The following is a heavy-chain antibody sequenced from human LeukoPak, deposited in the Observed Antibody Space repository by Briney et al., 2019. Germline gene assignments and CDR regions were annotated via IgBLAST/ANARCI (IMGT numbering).Heavy chain of an antibody. V-gene: IGHV4-30-4*01. CDR3: ARVPYGDYINY. D-gene: IGHD4-17*01. J-gene: IGHJ4*02. Sequence: SQTLSLTCTVSGASLSSGDYYWSWLRQPPGTGLEWIGYIYYSGSTYYNPSLKSRVTVSRDTSKNQVSLKVSSVTAADTAVYYCARVPYGDYINYWGQGTLVTVSS. CDR2: IYYSGST. CDR1: GASLSSGDYY.